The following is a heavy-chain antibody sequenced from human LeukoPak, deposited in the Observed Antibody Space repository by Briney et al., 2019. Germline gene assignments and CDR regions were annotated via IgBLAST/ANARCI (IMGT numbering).Heavy chain of an antibody. CDR1: GYTFINYG. J-gene: IGHJ4*02. CDR2: ISSYNGNT. D-gene: IGHD6-13*01. Sequence: ASVKVSCKASGYTFINYGITWVRQAPGQGLEWMGWISSYNGNTNYAQKFQGRVTMTTDTSTSTAYMELKSLRSADTAVYHCARDGFSSSWPYYFDFWGQGSLVTVSS. V-gene: IGHV1-18*01. CDR3: ARDGFSSSWPYYFDF.